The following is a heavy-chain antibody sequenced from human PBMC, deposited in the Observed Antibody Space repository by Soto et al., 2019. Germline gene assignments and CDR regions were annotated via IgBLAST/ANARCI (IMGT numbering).Heavy chain of an antibody. V-gene: IGHV4-4*02. CDR2: IYHSGST. CDR3: AREAYYDSSGYRNPPAD. CDR1: GGSISSSNW. D-gene: IGHD3-22*01. J-gene: IGHJ4*02. Sequence: QVQLQESGPGLVKPSGTLSLTCAVSGGSISSSNWWSWVRQPPGKGLEWIGEIYHSGSTNYNPSLKSRVTISVDKSKNQFSLKLSSVTAADTAVYYCAREAYYDSSGYRNPPADWGQGTLVTVSS.